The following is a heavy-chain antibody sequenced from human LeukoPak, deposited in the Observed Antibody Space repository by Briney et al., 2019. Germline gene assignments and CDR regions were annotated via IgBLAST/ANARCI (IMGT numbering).Heavy chain of an antibody. CDR1: GDSIRSGGY. J-gene: IGHJ4*02. D-gene: IGHD3-10*01. Sequence: PSETLSLTCGVSGDSIRSGGYWSWVRQPPGKGLEWIGQIYVTGSTNYNPYLESRVIMSLDKSRNQLSLRLKSMTAADTAVYYCTRHGSYSHGFWGQGALVTVAS. CDR2: IYVTGST. V-gene: IGHV4-4*02. CDR3: TRHGSYSHGF.